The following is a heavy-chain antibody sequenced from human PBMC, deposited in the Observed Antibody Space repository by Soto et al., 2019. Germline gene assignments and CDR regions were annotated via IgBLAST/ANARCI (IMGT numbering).Heavy chain of an antibody. Sequence: SETLSLTCAVSGGSISSGGYSWSWIRQPPGKGLEWIGYIYQSGSTYYNPSLKSRVTISVDRSRNQFSLKLSSVTAADTAVYYCATYRKFFQIWGQGTKVTVSS. J-gene: IGHJ3*02. CDR3: ATYRKFFQI. CDR2: IYQSGST. CDR1: GGSISSGGYS. V-gene: IGHV4-30-2*01.